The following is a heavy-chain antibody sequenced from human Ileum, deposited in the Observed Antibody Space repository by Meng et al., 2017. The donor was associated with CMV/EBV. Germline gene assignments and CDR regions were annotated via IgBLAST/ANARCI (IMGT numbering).Heavy chain of an antibody. D-gene: IGHD6-6*01. CDR2: MNPNSGDT. Sequence: SCKASGYTFISYDINWVRQATGQGLEWMGWMNPNSGDTGYAQKFQGRVTFTRSTSISTAYMELSSLTSEDTAVYYCARGRGSRSSDYWGQGSLVTVSS. CDR3: ARGRGSRSSDY. CDR1: GYTFISYD. V-gene: IGHV1-8*03. J-gene: IGHJ4*02.